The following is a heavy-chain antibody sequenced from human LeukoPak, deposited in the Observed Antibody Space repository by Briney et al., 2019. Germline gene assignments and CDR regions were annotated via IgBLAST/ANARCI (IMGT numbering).Heavy chain of an antibody. J-gene: IGHJ3*02. CDR1: GGSITSGSYY. CDR3: ARSDSSDYYAFDI. D-gene: IGHD3-22*01. V-gene: IGHV4-61*02. Sequence: PSQTLSLTCTVSGGSITSGSYYWSWIRQPAGKGLEWIGRIYTSGSTNYNPSLKSRATISVDTSKNQFSLKLSSVTAADTAVYFCARSDSSDYYAFDIWGQGTMVTASS. CDR2: IYTSGST.